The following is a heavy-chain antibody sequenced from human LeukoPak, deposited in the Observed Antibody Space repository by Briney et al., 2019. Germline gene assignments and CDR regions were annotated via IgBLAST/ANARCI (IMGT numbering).Heavy chain of an antibody. CDR2: IKQDGSEK. D-gene: IGHD3-9*01. V-gene: IGHV3-7*01. Sequence: GGSLRLSCAASGFTFSTYWMSWVRQAPGKGLEWVAKIKQDGSEKNYVDSVKGRFTISRDNAKNSLYLQMNSLRAEDTAVYYCAKDRLVDYWGQGTLVTVSS. CDR1: GFTFSTYW. CDR3: AKDRLVDY. J-gene: IGHJ4*02.